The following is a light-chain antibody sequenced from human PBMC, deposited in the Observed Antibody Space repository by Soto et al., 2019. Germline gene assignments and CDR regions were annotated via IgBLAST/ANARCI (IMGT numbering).Light chain of an antibody. J-gene: IGLJ1*01. Sequence: QSALTQPASVSGSTGRSITISCTGTSSDVGGYNYVSWYQQHPGKAPKLMIYDVSNRPSGVSNRFSGSKSGNTASLTISGLQAEDEADHYCSSYTSSSTLLYVFGTGTKLTV. V-gene: IGLV2-14*01. CDR1: SSDVGGYNY. CDR2: DVS. CDR3: SSYTSSSTLLYV.